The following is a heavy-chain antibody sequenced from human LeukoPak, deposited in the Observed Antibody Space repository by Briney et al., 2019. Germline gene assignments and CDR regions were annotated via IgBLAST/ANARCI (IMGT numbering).Heavy chain of an antibody. D-gene: IGHD5-24*01. CDR2: IFYSGTT. CDR3: ARDGGDGYTSYDTGFDY. Sequence: SETLSLTCTVSGVSISSYYWSWIRQPPGKGLEWIGYIFYSGTTNYNPSLKSRVTISVDTSKNQFSLKLSSVTAADTAVYYCARDGGDGYTSYDTGFDYWGQGTLVTVSS. V-gene: IGHV4-59*12. J-gene: IGHJ4*02. CDR1: GVSISSYY.